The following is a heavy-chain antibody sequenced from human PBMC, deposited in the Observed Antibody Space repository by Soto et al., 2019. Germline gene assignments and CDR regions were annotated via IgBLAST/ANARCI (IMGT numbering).Heavy chain of an antibody. Sequence: GASVKVSCKTSGYTFTRHGINWVRQAPGQGLEWMGWINPYNGNTKYAQKVQGRVTMTTDTSTSTAYMELRSLRSDDTTVYYCARGPTSSRVDYWGQGTLVTVSS. CDR1: GYTFTRHG. V-gene: IGHV1-18*01. D-gene: IGHD6-13*01. J-gene: IGHJ4*02. CDR3: ARGPTSSRVDY. CDR2: INPYNGNT.